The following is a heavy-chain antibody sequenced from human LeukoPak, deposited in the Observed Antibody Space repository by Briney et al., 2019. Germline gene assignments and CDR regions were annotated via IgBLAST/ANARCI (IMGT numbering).Heavy chain of an antibody. D-gene: IGHD2-2*01. CDR1: VGSISSGSYY. J-gene: IGHJ6*03. Sequence: SETLSLTCTVSVGSISSGSYYWSWIRQPAGKGLEWIGRIYTSWSTNYNPSLESRVSISIDTSKNQFSLKLSSVTAADTAVYYCARGVGSSSRVRYSYMDVWGKGTTVTVSS. CDR3: ARGVGSSSRVRYSYMDV. CDR2: IYTSWST. V-gene: IGHV4-61*02.